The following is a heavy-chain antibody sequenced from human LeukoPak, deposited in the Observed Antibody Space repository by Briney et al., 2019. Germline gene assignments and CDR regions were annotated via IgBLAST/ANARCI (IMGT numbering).Heavy chain of an antibody. CDR2: IRYDGSNK. CDR3: AKDGQEYNYYYYMDV. J-gene: IGHJ6*03. V-gene: IGHV3-30*02. D-gene: IGHD2/OR15-2a*01. CDR1: GFTFSISG. Sequence: GGSLRLSCAASGFTFSISGMHWVRQAPGKGLEWVAFIRYDGSNKYYVDPVKGRFTISRDNSKNTLYLQMNSLRAEDTALYYCAKDGQEYNYYYYMDVWGKGTTVTVSS.